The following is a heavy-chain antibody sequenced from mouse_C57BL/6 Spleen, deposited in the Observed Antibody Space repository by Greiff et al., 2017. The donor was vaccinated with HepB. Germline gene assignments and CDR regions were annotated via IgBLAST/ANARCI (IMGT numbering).Heavy chain of an antibody. CDR3: VRHYGSRSWYFDV. J-gene: IGHJ1*03. CDR2: INPNNGGT. CDR1: GYTFTDYN. V-gene: IGHV1-22*01. Sequence: VQLQQSGPELVKPGASVKMSCKASGYTFTDYNMHWVKQSHGKSLEWIGDINPNNGGTSYNQKFKGKATLTVNKSSSTAYMGLRSLTSEDSAVYYCVRHYGSRSWYFDVWGTGTTGTVSS. D-gene: IGHD1-1*01.